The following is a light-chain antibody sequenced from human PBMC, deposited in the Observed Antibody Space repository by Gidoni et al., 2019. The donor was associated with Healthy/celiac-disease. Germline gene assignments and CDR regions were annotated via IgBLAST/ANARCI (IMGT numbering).Light chain of an antibody. V-gene: IGKV1-33*01. CDR2: DAS. Sequence: LSASVGDRVTITCQASQDISNYLNWYQQKPGKAPKLLIYDASNLETGVPSRFSGSGSGTDFTFTISSLQPEDIATYYCQQYDNLPLYTFGQXTKLEIK. CDR1: QDISNY. J-gene: IGKJ2*01. CDR3: QQYDNLPLYT.